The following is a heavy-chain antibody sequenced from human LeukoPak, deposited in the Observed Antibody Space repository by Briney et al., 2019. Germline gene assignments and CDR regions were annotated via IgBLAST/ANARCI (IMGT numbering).Heavy chain of an antibody. Sequence: ASVKVSCKASGYTFTGYYIHWVRQAPGQGLEWMGRINPNSGDTNYAQKFQGRVTMTRDTSIGTAYMELSSLRSDDTAVYFCARIFRSDGFYYFDYWGQGTLVTVSS. CDR1: GYTFTGYY. CDR2: INPNSGDT. V-gene: IGHV1-2*06. J-gene: IGHJ4*02. CDR3: ARIFRSDGFYYFDY. D-gene: IGHD5-24*01.